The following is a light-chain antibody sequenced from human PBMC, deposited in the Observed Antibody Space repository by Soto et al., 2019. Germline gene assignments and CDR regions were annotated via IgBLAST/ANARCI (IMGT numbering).Light chain of an antibody. CDR1: QSISRY. CDR2: AAS. V-gene: IGKV1-39*01. Sequence: DIQMTQSPSSLSASLGDRVTITCRTSQSISRYLNWYQQKLGKAPKLLIYAASTKQSGVSSRFSGSGSGKDFTLSISSVQPEDFATYCCQQRYNTPLFGPGTNLDL. CDR3: QQRYNTPL. J-gene: IGKJ3*01.